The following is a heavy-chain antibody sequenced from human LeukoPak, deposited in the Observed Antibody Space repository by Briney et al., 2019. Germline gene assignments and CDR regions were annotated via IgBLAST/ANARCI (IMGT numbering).Heavy chain of an antibody. D-gene: IGHD2-8*01. Sequence: GGSLRLSCAASGFTFSSYSMNWVRQAPGKGLEWVSSISSSSSYIYYADSVKGRFTISRDNAKNPLYLQMNSLRAEDTAVYYCARALPQRLYGVRRYYYYMDVWGKGTTVTISS. V-gene: IGHV3-21*01. CDR1: GFTFSSYS. CDR3: ARALPQRLYGVRRYYYYMDV. CDR2: ISSSSSYI. J-gene: IGHJ6*03.